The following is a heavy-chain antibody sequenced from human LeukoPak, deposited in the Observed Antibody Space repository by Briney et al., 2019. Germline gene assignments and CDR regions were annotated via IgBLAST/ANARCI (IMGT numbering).Heavy chain of an antibody. CDR1: GVSFSGYY. CDR2: INHSGST. D-gene: IGHD1-26*01. Sequence: ASETLSLTCAVYGVSFSGYYWSWLRQPPGKGLEWIGEINHSGSTNYNPSLKSRVTISVDTSKNQFSLKLSSVSAADTAVYYCARMFRTVWELPYYWGPGTLVTVSS. V-gene: IGHV4-34*01. J-gene: IGHJ4*02. CDR3: ARMFRTVWELPYY.